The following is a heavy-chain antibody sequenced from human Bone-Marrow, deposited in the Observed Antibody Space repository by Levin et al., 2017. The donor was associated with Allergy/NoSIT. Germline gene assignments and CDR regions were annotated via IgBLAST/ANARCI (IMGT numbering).Heavy chain of an antibody. J-gene: IGHJ4*02. V-gene: IGHV4-30-2*01. Sequence: MASETLSLTCAVSGGSISSSSHSWSWVRQPPGTGLEWIGYVYHSGSTYYNPSLKSRVKISVDRSKNQFSLNLTSVTAADTAVFYCARGTSDGSGYYYLDHWGQGTLVTVSS. D-gene: IGHD3-22*01. CDR3: ARGTSDGSGYYYLDH. CDR2: VYHSGST. CDR1: GGSISSSSHS.